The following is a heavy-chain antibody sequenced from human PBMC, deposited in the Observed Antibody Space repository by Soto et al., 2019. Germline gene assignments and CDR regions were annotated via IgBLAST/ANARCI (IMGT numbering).Heavy chain of an antibody. V-gene: IGHV3-23*01. J-gene: IGHJ4*02. CDR3: AKDQYSNYGGVDY. Sequence: EVQLLESGGGLVQPGGSLRLSCAASGFTFSSYAMSWVRQAPGKGQEWVSAISGRGGSTYYADSVKGRFTISGDNSKNTLYLQMNSLRAEDTAVYYCAKDQYSNYGGVDYWGQGTLVTVSS. D-gene: IGHD4-4*01. CDR2: ISGRGGST. CDR1: GFTFSSYA.